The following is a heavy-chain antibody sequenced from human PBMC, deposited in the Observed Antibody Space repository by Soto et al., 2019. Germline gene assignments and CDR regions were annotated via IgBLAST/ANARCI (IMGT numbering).Heavy chain of an antibody. V-gene: IGHV1-69*12. CDR3: AATLAARPVDYYYGMDV. D-gene: IGHD6-6*01. Sequence: QVQLVQSGAEVKKPGSSVKVSCKASGGTFSSYAISWVRQAPGQGLEWKGGIIPIFGTANYAQKFQGRVTITADESTSTAYMELSSLRSEDTAVYYCAATLAARPVDYYYGMDVWGQGTTVTVSS. J-gene: IGHJ6*02. CDR1: GGTFSSYA. CDR2: IIPIFGTA.